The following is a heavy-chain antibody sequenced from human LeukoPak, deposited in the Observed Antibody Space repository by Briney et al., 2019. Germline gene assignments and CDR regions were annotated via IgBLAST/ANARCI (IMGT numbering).Heavy chain of an antibody. J-gene: IGHJ5*02. CDR1: GFTFIKYS. D-gene: IGHD6-6*01. CDR2: ITASGAST. Sequence: GGSLRLSCAVSGFTFIKYSMTWVRQAPGKGLEWVSAITASGASTDYADSVKGRFTISRDNAKNSLYLQMNSLRAEDTAVYYCASHYSSSSYLLFDPWGQGTLVTVSS. V-gene: IGHV3-23*01. CDR3: ASHYSSSSYLLFDP.